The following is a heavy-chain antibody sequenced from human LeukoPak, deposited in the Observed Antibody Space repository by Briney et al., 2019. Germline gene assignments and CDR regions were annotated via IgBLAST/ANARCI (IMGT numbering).Heavy chain of an antibody. CDR3: ARDKGLPQAFDI. V-gene: IGHV4-59*01. J-gene: IGHJ3*02. CDR1: GGSISSFY. CDR2: ISHSETT. Sequence: SETLSLTCTVSGGSISSFYWSWIRQPPGKGLEYIGYISHSETTSYNPSLKSRVTISVDTSKNQFSLKLTSVTAADTAVYYCARDKGLPQAFDIWGQGTMVTVSS. D-gene: IGHD5/OR15-5a*01.